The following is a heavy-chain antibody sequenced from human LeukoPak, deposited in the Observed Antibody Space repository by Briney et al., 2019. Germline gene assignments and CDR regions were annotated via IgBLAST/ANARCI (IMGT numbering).Heavy chain of an antibody. Sequence: PSETLSLTCTVSGGSISSYYWSWIRQPAGEGLEWIGRIYTSGSTNYNPSLKSRVTMSVDTSKNQFSLKLSSVTAADTAVYYCARDRVIAVDGYYFDYWGQGTLVTVSS. CDR3: ARDRVIAVDGYYFDY. CDR2: IYTSGST. V-gene: IGHV4-4*07. CDR1: GGSISSYY. J-gene: IGHJ4*02. D-gene: IGHD6-19*01.